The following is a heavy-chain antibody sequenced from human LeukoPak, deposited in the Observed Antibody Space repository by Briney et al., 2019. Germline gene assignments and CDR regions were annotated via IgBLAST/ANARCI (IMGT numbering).Heavy chain of an antibody. CDR1: GYTFTSYY. Sequence: GASVKVSCKASGYTFTSYYMHWVRQAPGQGLEWMGIINPSGGRTTYAQKFQGRVTMTRDMSTSTVYMELSSLRSEDTAIYYCARGDGEAAAGTENWFDPWGQGTLVTVSS. J-gene: IGHJ5*02. CDR3: ARGDGEAAAGTENWFDP. CDR2: INPSGGRT. D-gene: IGHD6-13*01. V-gene: IGHV1-46*01.